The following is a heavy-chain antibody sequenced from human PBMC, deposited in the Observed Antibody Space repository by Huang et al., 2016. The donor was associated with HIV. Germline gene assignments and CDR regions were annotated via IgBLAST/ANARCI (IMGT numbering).Heavy chain of an antibody. Sequence: QLQLQESGPGLVKPSETLSLTCPVSGGSISSSGYYWGWVRQPPGKGLEWIGVIYHGGTTYYNPSVKRRGTISVDTSRTQFSLKLSSVTAADTAVYYCAAHGRIVGIPAAPLRFDPWGQGTLVTVSS. D-gene: IGHD6-13*01. V-gene: IGHV4-39*01. CDR3: AAHGRIVGIPAAPLRFDP. J-gene: IGHJ5*02. CDR2: IYHGGTT. CDR1: GGSISSSGYY.